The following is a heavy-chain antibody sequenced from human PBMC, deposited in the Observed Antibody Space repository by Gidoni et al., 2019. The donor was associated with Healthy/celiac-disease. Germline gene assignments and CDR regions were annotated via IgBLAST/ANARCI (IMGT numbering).Heavy chain of an antibody. CDR2: ISSSSSYI. V-gene: IGHV3-21*01. J-gene: IGHJ4*02. CDR3: ARDLEVAVAGTEDNDY. Sequence: EVQLVESGGGLVKPGGSLRLSCAASGFTFSSYSMNWIRQAPGKGLEWVSSISSSSSYIYYADSVKGRFTISRDNAKNSLYLQMNSLRAEDTAVYYCARDLEVAVAGTEDNDYWGQGTLVTVSS. D-gene: IGHD6-19*01. CDR1: GFTFSSYS.